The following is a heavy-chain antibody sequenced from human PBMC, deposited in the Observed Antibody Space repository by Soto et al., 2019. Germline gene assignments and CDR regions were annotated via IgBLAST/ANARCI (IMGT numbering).Heavy chain of an antibody. CDR1: GGSVSSGGYY. J-gene: IGHJ4*02. Sequence: TLSLPGNVSGGSVSSGGYYCTWIRQHPGKGLEWIGYIYYTGSTYYNPSLKSRITMSLDTSKDQFSLNLTSVTAADTAVYYCASGYYDSSGSGYWGQGTLVTVSS. CDR2: IYYTGST. V-gene: IGHV4-31*03. D-gene: IGHD3-22*01. CDR3: ASGYYDSSGSGY.